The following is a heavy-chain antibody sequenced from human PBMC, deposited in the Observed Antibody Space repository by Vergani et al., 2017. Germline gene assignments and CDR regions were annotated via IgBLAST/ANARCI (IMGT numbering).Heavy chain of an antibody. V-gene: IGHV3-49*03. CDR2: IRSKAYGGTT. Sequence: EVQLVESGGGLVQPGRSLRLSCTASGFTFGDYAMSWFRQAPGKGLEWVGFIRSKAYGGTTEYAASVKGRFTISRDNAKNSLYLQMNSLRAEDTAVYYCARAAAVGRRGAFDIWGQGTMVTVSS. CDR3: ARAAAVGRRGAFDI. CDR1: GFTFGDYA. J-gene: IGHJ3*02.